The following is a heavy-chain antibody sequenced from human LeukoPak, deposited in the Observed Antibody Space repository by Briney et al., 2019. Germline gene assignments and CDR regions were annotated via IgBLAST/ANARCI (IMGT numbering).Heavy chain of an antibody. CDR3: VRGDWYFES. J-gene: IGHJ4*02. CDR2: VNRDGTEK. D-gene: IGHD2-21*01. V-gene: IGHV3-7*04. CDR1: GFNFSDSR. Sequence: GGSLRLSCVTSGFNFSDSRMTWVRQAPGKGLQWVANVNRDGTEKHFLDSVEGRFTISRDNAKKSLYLQMSSLRPQDTAVYFCVRGDWYFESWGQRTLVTVSS.